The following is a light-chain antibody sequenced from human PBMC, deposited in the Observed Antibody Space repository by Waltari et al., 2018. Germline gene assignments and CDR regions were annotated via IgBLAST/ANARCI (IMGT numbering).Light chain of an antibody. Sequence: EVVLTQSPGTLSLSPGERATLSCRASQSVSRYLAWYQQKPGQAPRLLIYDTSTRATGIPDRFSGSCSGTDFSLTISRLDPEDFAVYYCQKYGTMPATFGQGTKVEVK. J-gene: IGKJ1*01. V-gene: IGKV3-20*01. CDR2: DTS. CDR1: QSVSRY. CDR3: QKYGTMPAT.